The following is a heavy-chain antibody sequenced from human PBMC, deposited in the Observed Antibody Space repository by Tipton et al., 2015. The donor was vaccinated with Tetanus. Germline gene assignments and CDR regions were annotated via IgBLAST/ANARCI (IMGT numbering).Heavy chain of an antibody. CDR1: GFTFSSYG. J-gene: IGHJ1*01. D-gene: IGHD3-3*01. V-gene: IGHV3-30*02. Sequence: SLRLSCAASGFTFSSYGMHWVRQAPGKGLEWVAFIRHDGVNKFYGDSVKGRFTLSRDNSKNILYLQMDSLRAEDTALYYCARDLLFSNTIFGVFGSWGRGSLVTVSS. CDR3: ARDLLFSNTIFGVFGS. CDR2: IRHDGVNK.